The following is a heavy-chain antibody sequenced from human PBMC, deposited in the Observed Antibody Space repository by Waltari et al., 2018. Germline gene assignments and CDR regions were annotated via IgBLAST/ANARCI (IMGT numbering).Heavy chain of an antibody. Sequence: QVQLVQSGAEVKKPGSSVKVSCKASGGTFSSYAISWVRQAPGQGLEWMGRIIPIVGTANYAQKVQGRVTITADKSTSTADMELSSLRSEDTAVYYGAIPRRVGYCSGGSCYTGYWGQGTLVTVSS. D-gene: IGHD2-15*01. V-gene: IGHV1-69*08. J-gene: IGHJ4*02. CDR3: AIPRRVGYCSGGSCYTGY. CDR2: IIPIVGTA. CDR1: GGTFSSYA.